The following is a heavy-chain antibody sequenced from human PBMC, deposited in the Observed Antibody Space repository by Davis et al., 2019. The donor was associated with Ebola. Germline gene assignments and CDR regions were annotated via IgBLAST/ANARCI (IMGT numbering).Heavy chain of an antibody. CDR1: GYTFTSYG. V-gene: IGHV1-69*06. CDR3: ARGITVFGVVSHFDF. D-gene: IGHD3-3*01. J-gene: IGHJ4*02. CDR2: LIPIFGAA. Sequence: SVKVSCKASGYTFTSYGISWVRQAPGQGLEWMGGLIPIFGAANYAQKFQGRVTITADKSTSTAYMELSSLGSDDTAVYYCARGITVFGVVSHFDFWGQGTLVTVSS.